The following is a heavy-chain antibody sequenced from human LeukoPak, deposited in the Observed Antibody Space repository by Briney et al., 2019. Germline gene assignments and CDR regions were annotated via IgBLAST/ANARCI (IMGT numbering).Heavy chain of an antibody. V-gene: IGHV4-59*01. CDR1: GGSINDAS. J-gene: IGHJ4*02. CDR3: ARVGTYYRSLDS. Sequence: MPSETRSLTCTVSGGSINDASWNWIRKPPGQGLEWIGYIYHSGGTNDNPSLKSRVTISLDTSKNQFSLKLSSVTAADTAVYYCARVGTYYRSLDSWGQGTLVTVSS. CDR2: IYHSGGT. D-gene: IGHD3-10*01.